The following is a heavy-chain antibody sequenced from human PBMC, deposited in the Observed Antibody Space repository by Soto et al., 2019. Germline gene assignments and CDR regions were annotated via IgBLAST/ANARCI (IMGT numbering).Heavy chain of an antibody. V-gene: IGHV4-39*01. D-gene: IGHD3-9*01. CDR2: VYYSGST. Sequence: PSETLSLTCTVSGGSVSSSSYYWGWVRQPPGKGLEWIGSVYYSGSTCYNPSLESRVTISVDKSKNQFSLKLISLSAADTAVYYCGRLEGLATISYYFDYWGQGALVTVSS. CDR3: GRLEGLATISYYFDY. J-gene: IGHJ4*02. CDR1: GGSVSSSSYY.